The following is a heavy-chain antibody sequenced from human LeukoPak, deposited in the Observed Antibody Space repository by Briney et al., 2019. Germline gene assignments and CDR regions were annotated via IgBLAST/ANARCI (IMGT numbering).Heavy chain of an antibody. CDR3: ARDDPTYDILTGYHIPLPHHYGMDV. J-gene: IGHJ6*02. V-gene: IGHV1-18*01. CDR2: ISAYNGNT. Sequence: PGASVKVSCKASGYTFTSYGISWVRQAPGQGLEWMGWISAYNGNTNYAQKLQGRVTMTTDTSTSTAYMELRSLRSDDTAVYYCARDDPTYDILTGYHIPLPHHYGMDVWGQGTTVTVSS. CDR1: GYTFTSYG. D-gene: IGHD3-9*01.